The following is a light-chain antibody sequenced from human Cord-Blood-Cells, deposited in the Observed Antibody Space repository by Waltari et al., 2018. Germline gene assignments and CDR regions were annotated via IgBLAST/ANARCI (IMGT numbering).Light chain of an antibody. V-gene: IGKV3-20*01. Sequence: IVLTQSAGTLSLSPGESANLSCRASQSVSSSYLAWYQQKPGQAPRLLIYGASSRATGIPDRFSGSGSGTDFTLTISRLEPEDFAVYYCQQYGSSPRSFGQGTKLEIK. CDR2: GAS. J-gene: IGKJ2*03. CDR3: QQYGSSPRS. CDR1: QSVSSSY.